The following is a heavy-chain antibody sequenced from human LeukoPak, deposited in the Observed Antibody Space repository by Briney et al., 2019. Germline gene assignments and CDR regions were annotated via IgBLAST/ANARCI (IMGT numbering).Heavy chain of an antibody. V-gene: IGHV3-7*01. CDR1: GFTFIDYW. CDR2: ISKDGSEN. D-gene: IGHD2-21*01. Sequence: GGSLRLSCAASGFTFIDYWMMWVRQAPGKGLEWVAHISKDGSENYYVDSVRGRFTISRDNAKNSLDLQMNTLRVEDTAVYYCVRDATRGGDLDHWGQGTLVTVSS. J-gene: IGHJ4*02. CDR3: VRDATRGGDLDH.